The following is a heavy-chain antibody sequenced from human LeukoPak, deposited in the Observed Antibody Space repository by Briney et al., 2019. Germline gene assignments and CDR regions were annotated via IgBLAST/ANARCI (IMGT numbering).Heavy chain of an antibody. D-gene: IGHD2-2*01. V-gene: IGHV4-4*07. CDR1: GASISSYY. Sequence: PSETLSLTCAVSGASISSYYWSWIRQPAGKGLEWIGRIYTSGSTNYNPSLKSRVTMSVDTSKNQFSLKLSSVTAADTAVYYCARDCSSTSCFDYWGQGTLVTVSS. CDR3: ARDCSSTSCFDY. J-gene: IGHJ4*02. CDR2: IYTSGST.